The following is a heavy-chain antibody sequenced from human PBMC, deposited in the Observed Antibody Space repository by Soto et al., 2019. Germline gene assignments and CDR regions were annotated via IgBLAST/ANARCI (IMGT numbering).Heavy chain of an antibody. CDR3: ARGGRDFWSGYFGGWFDP. Sequence: ASVKVSCKASGYTFTSYYMHWVRQAPGQGLEWMGIINPSGGSTSYAQKFQGRVTMTRDTSTSTVYMELSSLRSEDTAVYYCARGGRDFWSGYFGGWFDPWGQGTLVTVSS. CDR1: GYTFTSYY. CDR2: INPSGGST. D-gene: IGHD3-3*01. V-gene: IGHV1-46*01. J-gene: IGHJ5*02.